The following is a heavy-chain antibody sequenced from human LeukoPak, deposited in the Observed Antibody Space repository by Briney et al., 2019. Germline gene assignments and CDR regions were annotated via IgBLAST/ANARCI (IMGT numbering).Heavy chain of an antibody. J-gene: IGHJ4*02. D-gene: IGHD6-25*01. CDR2: IIYDGSNE. Sequence: PGGSLRLSCAASGFIFSNYAIHWVRQAPGKGLEWLAVIIYDGSNEYYADSVKGRFTISRDNSKNTVYLQMNSLRPEDTAVYYCARMNRGSGGYWGQGTLVTVSS. CDR1: GFIFSNYA. CDR3: ARMNRGSGGY. V-gene: IGHV3-30-3*01.